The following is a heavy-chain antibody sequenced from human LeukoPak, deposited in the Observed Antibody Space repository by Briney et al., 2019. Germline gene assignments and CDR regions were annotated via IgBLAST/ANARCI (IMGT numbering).Heavy chain of an antibody. Sequence: SETLSLTCAVYGGSFSGYYWSWIRQPPGKGLEWIGEINHSGSTNYNPSLKSRVTISVDTSKNQFSLKLSSVTAADTAVYYCAREEWSGYSGYFYAFDIWGQGTMVTVSS. CDR1: GGSFSGYY. V-gene: IGHV4-34*01. CDR3: AREEWSGYSGYFYAFDI. J-gene: IGHJ3*02. D-gene: IGHD5-12*01. CDR2: INHSGST.